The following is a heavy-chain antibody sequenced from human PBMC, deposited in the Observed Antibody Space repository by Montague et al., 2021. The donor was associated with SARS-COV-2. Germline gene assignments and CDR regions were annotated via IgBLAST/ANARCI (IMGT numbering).Heavy chain of an antibody. J-gene: IGHJ2*01. Sequence: SETLSLTCTVSGGSISSYYWSWIRQPPGKGLEWIGYIYYSGSTNYNPSLKSRVTISVDTSNNQFSLKLSSVTAADTAVYYCARGPQEYRITMIVVDYWYFDLWGRGTLVTVSS. CDR3: ARGPQEYRITMIVVDYWYFDL. D-gene: IGHD3-22*01. CDR1: GGSISSYY. CDR2: IYYSGST. V-gene: IGHV4-59*01.